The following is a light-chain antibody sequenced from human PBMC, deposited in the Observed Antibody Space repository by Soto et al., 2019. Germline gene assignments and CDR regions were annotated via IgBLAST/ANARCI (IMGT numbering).Light chain of an antibody. CDR2: ETS. CDR3: QQFGTSPYT. V-gene: IGKV3-20*01. Sequence: EIVLTQSPDTLSLSPGERATLSCRASQSVRSRSLAWYQHNPGQAPRLLIYETSIRASGIPDRFSGSGSGTDFTLTISRLEPEDFAVYWCQQFGTSPYTFGQGTKVEIK. J-gene: IGKJ2*01. CDR1: QSVRSRS.